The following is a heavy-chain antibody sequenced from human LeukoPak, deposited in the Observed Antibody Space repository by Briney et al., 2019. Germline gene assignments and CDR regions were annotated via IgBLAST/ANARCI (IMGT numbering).Heavy chain of an antibody. J-gene: IGHJ6*03. CDR1: GGSISSSSYY. Sequence: PSETLSLTCTVSGGSISSSSYYWGWIRQPPGKGLEWIGSIHYSGSTYYNVSLKSRVTMSVDTAKNQFSLKLRSVTAADTAVYYCARGDFCSSSSCYLRPMDVWGKGTTVTVSS. D-gene: IGHD2-2*01. V-gene: IGHV4-39*07. CDR3: ARGDFCSSSSCYLRPMDV. CDR2: IHYSGST.